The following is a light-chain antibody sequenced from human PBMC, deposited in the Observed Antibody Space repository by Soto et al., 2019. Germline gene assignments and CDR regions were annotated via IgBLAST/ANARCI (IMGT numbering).Light chain of an antibody. Sequence: QSALTQPRSVSGSPGQSVTISCTGTRSDVGGYDYVSWYQQYPGKAPKLMIYDVIKRPSGVPDRFSGSKSGNTASLTISCLQAEDEADYYCCSYAGSYNVVFGGGTTLTVL. CDR2: DVI. CDR1: RSDVGGYDY. J-gene: IGLJ2*01. CDR3: CSYAGSYNVV. V-gene: IGLV2-11*01.